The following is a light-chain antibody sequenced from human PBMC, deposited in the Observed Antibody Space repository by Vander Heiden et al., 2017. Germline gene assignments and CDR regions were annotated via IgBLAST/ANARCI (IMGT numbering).Light chain of an antibody. CDR1: HGVTTH. Sequence: ETVLTQSPATVYVSPGERVTLSCTASHGVTTHIGWYQQKPGQAPRLLIYGASQRATDIPARFSGSGSGRDFTLTISSLEPEDFAVYFCQQRFDWPPFTFGHGTRV. V-gene: IGKV3-11*02. J-gene: IGKJ3*01. CDR3: QQRFDWPPFT. CDR2: GAS.